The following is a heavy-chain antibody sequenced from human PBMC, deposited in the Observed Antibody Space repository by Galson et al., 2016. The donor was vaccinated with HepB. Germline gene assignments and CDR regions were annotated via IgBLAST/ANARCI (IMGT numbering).Heavy chain of an antibody. Sequence: SVKVSCKASGYTFTSSGISWVRQAPGQGLEWMGWISGYNGHIQYAQKFQDRVTVTADTSTSTAYMELRSLNSDDTSIYYCVRDYSYMPDYWGRGTLVTVSS. CDR1: GYTFTSSG. V-gene: IGHV1-18*01. CDR2: ISGYNGHI. D-gene: IGHD2-15*01. J-gene: IGHJ4*02. CDR3: VRDYSYMPDY.